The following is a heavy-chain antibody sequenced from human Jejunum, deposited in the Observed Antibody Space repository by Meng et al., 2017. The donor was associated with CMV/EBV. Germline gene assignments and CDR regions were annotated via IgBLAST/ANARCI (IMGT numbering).Heavy chain of an antibody. D-gene: IGHD2-21*01. Sequence: QITLKESAPTLVKPTQTLTLTCTFSGFSVTTSGVAVGWIRQPPGKALEWLALIYWDDDTRYSPSLKSRLTITKDSSKSQVVLTMTNMGPVDTATYYCAHRPSGYGGDFWFHWGQGTLVTVSS. CDR1: GFSVTTSGVA. CDR3: AHRPSGYGGDFWFH. V-gene: IGHV2-5*02. J-gene: IGHJ4*02. CDR2: IYWDDDT.